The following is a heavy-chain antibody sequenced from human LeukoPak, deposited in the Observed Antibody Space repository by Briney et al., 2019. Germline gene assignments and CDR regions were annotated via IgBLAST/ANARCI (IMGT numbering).Heavy chain of an antibody. D-gene: IGHD3-3*01. Sequence: SETLSLTCTVSGGSISSYYWSWIRQPPGKGLEWIGYIYYSGGTNYNPSLKSRVTISVDTSKNRFSLKVNSVTAADTAVYYCARGGYYTLEYYYYMDVWGKGTTVTVSS. V-gene: IGHV4-59*01. CDR1: GGSISSYY. CDR3: ARGGYYTLEYYYYMDV. J-gene: IGHJ6*03. CDR2: IYYSGGT.